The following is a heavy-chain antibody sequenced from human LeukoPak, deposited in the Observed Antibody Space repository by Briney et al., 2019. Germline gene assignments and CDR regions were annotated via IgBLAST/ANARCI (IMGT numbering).Heavy chain of an antibody. J-gene: IGHJ4*02. CDR3: ARDTDARNWNGLFDH. V-gene: IGHV4-61*02. D-gene: IGHD1-1*01. CDR1: GGSISSSSYY. CDR2: IYTSGST. Sequence: SETLSLTCTVSGGSISSSSYYWSWIRQPAGKGLEWIGRIYTSGSTNYNPSLKSRVTMSVDTSKNQFSLKLSSVTAEDTAVYYCARDTDARNWNGLFDHWGQGTLVTVSS.